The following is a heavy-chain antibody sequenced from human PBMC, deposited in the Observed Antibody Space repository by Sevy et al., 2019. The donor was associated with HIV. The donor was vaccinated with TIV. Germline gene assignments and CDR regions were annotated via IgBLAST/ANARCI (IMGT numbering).Heavy chain of an antibody. V-gene: IGHV3-7*03. CDR1: GFTFSDYG. CDR3: ARDPGGRDWFDP. J-gene: IGHJ5*02. D-gene: IGHD2-15*01. CDR2: IKGDGSEI. Sequence: GGSLRLSCAASGFTFSDYGMHWVRQAPGKGLEWVANIKGDGSEIYYVDSVKGRFTISRDNAKNSLFLEMNSLRAEDTAVYYCARDPGGRDWFDPWGQGTLVAVSS.